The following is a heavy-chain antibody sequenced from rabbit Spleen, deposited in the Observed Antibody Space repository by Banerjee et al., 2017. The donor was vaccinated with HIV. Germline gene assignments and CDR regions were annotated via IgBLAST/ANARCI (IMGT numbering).Heavy chain of an antibody. D-gene: IGHD3-1*01. J-gene: IGHJ4*01. CDR3: GRSSDAGYAAYGYGFNL. V-gene: IGHV1S40*01. CDR1: GVSFSSNNY. CDR2: IYADSSGST. Sequence: QSLEESGGDLVKPGASLTLTCTASGVSFSSNNYMCWVRQAPGKGLECIACIYADSSGSTYYASWAKGRFTISKTSSTTVTLQMTGLTAADTATYFCGRSSDAGYAAYGYGFNLWGQGTLVTVS.